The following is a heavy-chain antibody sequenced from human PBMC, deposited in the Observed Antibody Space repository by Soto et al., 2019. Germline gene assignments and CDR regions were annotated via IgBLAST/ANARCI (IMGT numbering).Heavy chain of an antibody. CDR3: ARGSLYYNSSGFYPEVFWDDS. D-gene: IGHD3-22*01. Sequence: PSETLSLTCSVSGGSISNGGYYWSRIRQHPGKGLEWIGYIYYTGSTYYNPSLKSRVFISVDTSENEFSLNINSVTAADTAVYYCARGSLYYNSSGFYPEVFWDDSWGQGTLVTVSS. V-gene: IGHV4-31*03. CDR1: GGSISNGGYY. CDR2: IYYTGST. J-gene: IGHJ4*02.